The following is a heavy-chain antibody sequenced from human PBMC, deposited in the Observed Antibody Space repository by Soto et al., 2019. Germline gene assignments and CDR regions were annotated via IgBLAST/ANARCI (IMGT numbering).Heavy chain of an antibody. V-gene: IGHV3-64*01. CDR1: GFTFSNYA. Sequence: EVQLVESGGGLVQPGGSLRLSCAASGFTFSNYAMDWVRQAPGKVLEYVSGISSNGVGTYYANSVKDRFTISRDNSKNTLYIQMGSLRAEDMAVYSCAGREQSDYYYMDVWGKGASVTVSS. D-gene: IGHD6-19*01. J-gene: IGHJ6*03. CDR3: AGREQSDYYYMDV. CDR2: ISSNGVGT.